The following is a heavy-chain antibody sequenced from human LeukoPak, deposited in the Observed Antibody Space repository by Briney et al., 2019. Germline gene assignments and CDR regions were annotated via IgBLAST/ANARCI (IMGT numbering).Heavy chain of an antibody. CDR2: INSDGSST. J-gene: IGHJ6*02. CDR1: GFTFSSYW. CDR3: ARGGSRYYDLGMV. V-gene: IGHV3-74*01. Sequence: GGSLRLSCAASGFTFSSYWMHWVRQAPGKGLVWVSRINSDGSSTSYADSVKGRFTLSRDNAKNTLYLQMNSLRAEDTAVYYCARGGSRYYDLGMVWGQGTTVTVSS. D-gene: IGHD3-3*01.